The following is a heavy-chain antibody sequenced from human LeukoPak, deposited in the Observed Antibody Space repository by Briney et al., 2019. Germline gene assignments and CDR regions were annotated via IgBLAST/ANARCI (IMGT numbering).Heavy chain of an antibody. V-gene: IGHV5-51*01. CDR1: GYSFTSYW. Sequence: GDSLKISCKGSGYSFTSYWIGWVRQMPGKGLEWMGIIYPGDSDTRYSPSFQGQVTISADKSISTAYLQWSSLKASDTAMYYCARRGAVAGSYNWFDPWGQGTLVTVSS. J-gene: IGHJ5*02. CDR2: IYPGDSDT. D-gene: IGHD6-19*01. CDR3: ARRGAVAGSYNWFDP.